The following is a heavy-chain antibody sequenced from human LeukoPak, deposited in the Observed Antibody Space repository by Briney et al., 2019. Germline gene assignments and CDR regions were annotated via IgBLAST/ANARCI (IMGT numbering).Heavy chain of an antibody. CDR3: ASTTTVTTIYAFDI. D-gene: IGHD4-17*01. Sequence: KPSETLSLTCTVSGVSISSSNSYWGWIRQPPGKGLEWVSYISSSSSTIYYADSVKGRFTISRDNAKNSLYLQMNSLRAEDTAVYYCASTTTVTTIYAFDIWGQGTMVTVSS. CDR1: GVSISSSN. CDR2: ISSSSSTI. J-gene: IGHJ3*02. V-gene: IGHV3-11*04.